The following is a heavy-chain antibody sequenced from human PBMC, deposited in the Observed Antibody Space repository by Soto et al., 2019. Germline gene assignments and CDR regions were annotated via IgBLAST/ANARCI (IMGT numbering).Heavy chain of an antibody. J-gene: IGHJ5*02. D-gene: IGHD3-22*01. Sequence: PSETLSLTCTVSGGSISSGGYYWSWIRQHPGKGLEWIGYIYYSGSTYYNPSLKSRVTISVDTSKNQFSLKLSSVTAADTAVYYCASTRGKGDPYYYDSSGYYYPGRFDPWGQGTLVTVSS. CDR1: GGSISSGGYY. V-gene: IGHV4-31*03. CDR2: IYYSGST. CDR3: ASTRGKGDPYYYDSSGYYYPGRFDP.